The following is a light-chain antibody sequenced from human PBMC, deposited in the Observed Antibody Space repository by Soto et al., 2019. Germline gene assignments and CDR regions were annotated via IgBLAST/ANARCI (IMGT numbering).Light chain of an antibody. CDR1: QSISDS. CDR2: DAS. V-gene: IGKV1-5*01. CDR3: QQYSSHST. Sequence: DIQMTQSPSTLSPSVGDRVTITYRASQSISDSLAWYQQKPGEAPYLLISDASSLERGAPSRFSGSGSGTEFTLTISSLQPDDFATYYCQQYSSHSTFGQGTKV. J-gene: IGKJ1*01.